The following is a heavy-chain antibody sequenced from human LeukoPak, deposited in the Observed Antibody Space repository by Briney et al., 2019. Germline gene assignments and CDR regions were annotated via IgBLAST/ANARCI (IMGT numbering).Heavy chain of an antibody. J-gene: IGHJ6*02. D-gene: IGHD3-22*01. CDR2: MNPNSGNT. CDR3: ARVKGSVGGYCENGMDV. Sequence: ASVKVSCKASGYTFTSYDINWVRQATGQGLEWMGWMNPNSGNTGYAQKFQGRVTMTRNTSISTAYMELSRLRSDDTAVYYCARVKGSVGGYCENGMDVWGQGTTVTVSS. CDR1: GYTFTSYD. V-gene: IGHV1-8*01.